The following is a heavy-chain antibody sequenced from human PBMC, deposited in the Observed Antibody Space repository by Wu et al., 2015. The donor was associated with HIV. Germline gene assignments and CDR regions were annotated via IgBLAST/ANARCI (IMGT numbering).Heavy chain of an antibody. CDR1: GGTFGTHA. CDR3: ARDNYLSV. Sequence: QVQLEQSGTEVKKPGSSVKLSCRAPGGTFGTHAINWVRQAPGQGLEWMGGIGPLFGTADFAQKFQGRLTITTDDSMTTGYMELSSLRSEDTALYFCARDNYLSVWGQGTMVIVSS. CDR2: IGPLFGTA. D-gene: IGHD3-10*01. J-gene: IGHJ3*01. V-gene: IGHV1-69*05.